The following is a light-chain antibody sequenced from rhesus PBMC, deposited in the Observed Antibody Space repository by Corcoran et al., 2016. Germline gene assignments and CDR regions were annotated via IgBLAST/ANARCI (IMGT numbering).Light chain of an antibody. CDR1: QGISNN. CDR2: TAS. Sequence: DIQMTQSPSSLSASVGDRVTITCQASQGISNNLAWYQQKPGKVPKLLIYTASTLQSGFPSRFSCSRSGTDCTLTISSLQPEASAAYCCQHYYDNPFTFDPGTKLDIK. CDR3: QHYYDNPFT. V-gene: IGKV1S17*01. J-gene: IGKJ3*01.